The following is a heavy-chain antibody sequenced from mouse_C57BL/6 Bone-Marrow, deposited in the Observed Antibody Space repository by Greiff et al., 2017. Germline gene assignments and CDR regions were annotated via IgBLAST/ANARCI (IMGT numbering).Heavy chain of an antibody. D-gene: IGHD1-1*01. Sequence: QVQLKQSGPGLVAPSQSLSITCTVSGFSLTSYGVDWVRQPPGKGLEWLGVIWGGGSTNYNSALMSRLSISKDNSKCQVFLKMNSLQTDDTAMYYCAKHRSGSRGDWYCDVWGTGTTVTVSS. V-gene: IGHV2-9*01. CDR2: IWGGGST. J-gene: IGHJ1*03. CDR1: GFSLTSYG. CDR3: AKHRSGSRGDWYCDV.